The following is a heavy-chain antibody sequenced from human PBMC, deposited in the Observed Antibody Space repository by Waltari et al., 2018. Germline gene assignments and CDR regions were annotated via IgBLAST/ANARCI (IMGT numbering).Heavy chain of an antibody. D-gene: IGHD5-18*01. CDR3: ARQPLHSYGIRHFDY. CDR2: IFPVDAHT. CDR1: GYSFTRYW. Sequence: EVQLVQSGAEVKKPGESLKISCEGSGYSFTRYWIGWVRQMPGKGLEWMGVIFPVDAHTTYSPSFRGQVTISADNSITTAYLQWSSLKASDTAIYFCARQPLHSYGIRHFDYWGQGTPVTVS. V-gene: IGHV5-51*01. J-gene: IGHJ4*02.